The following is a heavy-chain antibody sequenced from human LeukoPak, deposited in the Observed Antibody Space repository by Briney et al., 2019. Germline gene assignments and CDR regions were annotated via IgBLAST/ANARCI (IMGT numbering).Heavy chain of an antibody. Sequence: PGGSLRLSCAASGFTFSSYAMSWVRQAPGKGLEWVSAISGSGGSTYYADSVKGRFTISRDNSKNTLYLQMNSLRAGDTAVYYCAKIYDSSGYYEDAFDIWGQGTMVTVSS. CDR1: GFTFSSYA. CDR3: AKIYDSSGYYEDAFDI. D-gene: IGHD3-22*01. V-gene: IGHV3-23*01. CDR2: ISGSGGST. J-gene: IGHJ3*02.